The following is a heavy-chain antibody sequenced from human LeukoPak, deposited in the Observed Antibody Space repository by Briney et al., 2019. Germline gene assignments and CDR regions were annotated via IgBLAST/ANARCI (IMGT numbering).Heavy chain of an antibody. J-gene: IGHJ6*03. Sequence: PSETLSLTCTVSGGSISSHYWSWIRQPPGKGLEWIGYIYYSGSTNYNPSLKSRVTISVDTSKNQFSLKLSSVTAADTAVYYCARVVQSGRPFLEWLNYYYYMDVWGKGTTVTVSS. CDR2: IYYSGST. CDR3: ARVVQSGRPFLEWLNYYYYMDV. CDR1: GGSISSHY. D-gene: IGHD3-3*02. V-gene: IGHV4-59*11.